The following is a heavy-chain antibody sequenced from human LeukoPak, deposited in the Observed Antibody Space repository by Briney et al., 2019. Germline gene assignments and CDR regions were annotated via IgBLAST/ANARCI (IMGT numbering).Heavy chain of an antibody. CDR2: IYTSGST. CDR3: ARVRATVGEMVRGPTDY. D-gene: IGHD3-10*01. J-gene: IGHJ4*02. V-gene: IGHV4-61*02. Sequence: SETLSLTCTVSGGSISSGSYYWSWIRQPAGKGLEWIGRIYTSGSTNYNPSLKSRVTISVDTSKNQFSLKLSSVTAADTAVYYCARVRATVGEMVRGPTDYWGQGTLVTVSS. CDR1: GGSISSGSYY.